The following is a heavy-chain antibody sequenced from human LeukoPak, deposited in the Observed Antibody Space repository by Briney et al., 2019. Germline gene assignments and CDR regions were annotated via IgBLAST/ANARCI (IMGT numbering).Heavy chain of an antibody. CDR1: GVSVSSDGYY. CDR3: ARKPSYYGLDV. J-gene: IGHJ6*02. V-gene: IGHV4-61*08. Sequence: PSETLSLTCTVSGVSVSSDGYYWGWIRQPPGKTLEWIGHIYYRGVPDYNPSLRGRVTISLDTSKNQFSLKLSSVTAADTAVYYCARKPSYYGLDVWGQGITVTVSS. CDR2: IYYRGVP.